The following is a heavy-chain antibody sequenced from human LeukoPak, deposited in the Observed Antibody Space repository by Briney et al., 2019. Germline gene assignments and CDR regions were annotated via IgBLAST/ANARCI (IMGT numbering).Heavy chain of an antibody. CDR2: IYTSGST. V-gene: IGHV4-61*02. CDR1: GGSISSGSYY. Sequence: SQTLSLTCTVSGGSISSGSYYWSWIRQPAGKGLEWIARIYTSGSTNYNPSLKSPVTISVDTSKNQFSLKLSSVTAADTAVYYCARDTERITIFGVVIGPYGMDVWGKGTTVTVSS. J-gene: IGHJ6*04. D-gene: IGHD3-3*01. CDR3: ARDTERITIFGVVIGPYGMDV.